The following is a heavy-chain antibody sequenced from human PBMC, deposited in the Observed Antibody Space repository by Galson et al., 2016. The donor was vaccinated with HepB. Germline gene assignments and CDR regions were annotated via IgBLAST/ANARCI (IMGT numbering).Heavy chain of an antibody. J-gene: IGHJ4*02. CDR1: GFTFSISW. CDR2: INSDGSNT. V-gene: IGHV3-74*01. D-gene: IGHD5-24*01. Sequence: SLRLSCAASGFTFSISWMHWVRQAPGKELVWVSRINSDGSNTNYADSVKGRFTITRDNSKNTLYLQMNSLRAEDTAVYYCARSLMSTTHIPYWGQGTLVTVSS. CDR3: ARSLMSTTHIPY.